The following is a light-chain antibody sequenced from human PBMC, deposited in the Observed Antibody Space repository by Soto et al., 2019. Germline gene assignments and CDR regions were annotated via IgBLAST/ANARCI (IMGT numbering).Light chain of an antibody. V-gene: IGKV3-15*01. J-gene: IGKJ1*01. CDR3: QKYNNWPQT. CDR1: QSVSSN. CDR2: GAS. Sequence: EIVMTQSPATLSVSPGERATLSCRASQSVSSNLAWYQQKPGQAPRLLIYGASTRATGIPARFSGSRPGTEFTLTISRLHSEDFAVYYCQKYNNWPQTFVQATKVEIK.